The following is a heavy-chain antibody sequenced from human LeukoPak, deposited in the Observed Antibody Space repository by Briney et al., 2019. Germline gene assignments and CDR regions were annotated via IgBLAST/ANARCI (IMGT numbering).Heavy chain of an antibody. CDR1: GGSISSYY. V-gene: IGHV4-59*01. CDR3: ARATNVGFFYYYGMDV. D-gene: IGHD1-14*01. CDR2: IYDSGIT. Sequence: SETLSLTCTVSGGSISSYYWSWIRQPPGKGLEWIGWIYDSGITTYNPSLESRVTISIDTSKNQFSLKLSSVTAADTAMYYCARATNVGFFYYYGMDVWGQGTTVTVSS. J-gene: IGHJ6*02.